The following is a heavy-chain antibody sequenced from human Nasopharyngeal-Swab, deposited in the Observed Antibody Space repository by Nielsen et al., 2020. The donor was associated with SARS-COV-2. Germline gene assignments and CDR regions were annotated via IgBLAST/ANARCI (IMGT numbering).Heavy chain of an antibody. CDR2: IFHTGSS. D-gene: IGHD3-3*01. CDR3: LRNGFAIFGPNWYFDL. V-gene: IGHV4-39*01. CDR1: GGSMSSSSYY. J-gene: IGHJ2*01. Sequence: SETLSLTCTVSGGSMSSSSYYWGWIRQTPGKGLEWIGSIFHTGSSYYNASLKRRVTISIDTSKNLFSLRLNSVTAADPAVYYCLRNGFAIFGPNWYFDLWGRGTLVLVSS.